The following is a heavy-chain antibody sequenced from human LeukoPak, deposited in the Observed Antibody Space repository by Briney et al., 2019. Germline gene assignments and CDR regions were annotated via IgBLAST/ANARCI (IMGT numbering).Heavy chain of an antibody. V-gene: IGHV4-31*03. CDR1: GDSISSGGYY. D-gene: IGHD3-9*01. Sequence: SETLSLTCTVSGDSISSGGYYWSWIRQHPGKGLEWIGYIYYSGSTYYNPSLKSRVTISVDTSKIQFSLKLSSVTAADTAVYYCASGGYYDILTGSFDFWGQGTLVTVSS. CDR2: IYYSGST. CDR3: ASGGYYDILTGSFDF. J-gene: IGHJ4*02.